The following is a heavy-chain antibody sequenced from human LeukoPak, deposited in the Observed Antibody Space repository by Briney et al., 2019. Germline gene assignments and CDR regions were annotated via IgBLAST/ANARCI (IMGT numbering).Heavy chain of an antibody. J-gene: IGHJ4*02. V-gene: IGHV3-30*02. Sequence: GGSLRLSCAASGFTFSSYGMHWVRQAPGEGLEWVAFIRYDGSNKYYADSVKGRFTISRDNSKNTLYLQMNSLRAEDTAVYYCAKGFGDYGDYPFDYWGQGTLVTVSS. CDR1: GFTFSSYG. CDR3: AKGFGDYGDYPFDY. D-gene: IGHD4-17*01. CDR2: IRYDGSNK.